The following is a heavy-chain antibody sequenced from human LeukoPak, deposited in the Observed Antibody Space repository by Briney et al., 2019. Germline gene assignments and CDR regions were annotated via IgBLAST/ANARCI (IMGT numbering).Heavy chain of an antibody. CDR2: ISSSSSYI. D-gene: IGHD1-26*01. V-gene: IGHV3-21*01. CDR1: GFTFSSYS. J-gene: IGHJ4*02. CDR3: AREYYNEELLHLYFDY. Sequence: GGSLRLSCAASGFTFSSYSMNWVRQAPGKGLEWVSSISSSSSYIYYADSVKGRFTISRDNAKNSLYLQMNSLRAEDTAVYYCAREYYNEELLHLYFDYWGQGTLVTVSS.